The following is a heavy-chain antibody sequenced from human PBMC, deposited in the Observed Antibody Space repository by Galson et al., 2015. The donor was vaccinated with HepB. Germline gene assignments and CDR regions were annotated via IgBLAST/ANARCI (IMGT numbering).Heavy chain of an antibody. V-gene: IGHV1-24*01. CDR3: ATVAGCSSTSCYVFDY. D-gene: IGHD2-2*01. CDR2: FDPEDGET. J-gene: IGHJ4*02. Sequence: SVKVSCKVSGYTLTELSMHWVRQAPGKGLEWMGGFDPEDGETIYAQKFQGRVTMTEDTSTDTAYMELSSLRSEDTAVYYCATVAGCSSTSCYVFDYWGQGTLVTDSS. CDR1: GYTLTELS.